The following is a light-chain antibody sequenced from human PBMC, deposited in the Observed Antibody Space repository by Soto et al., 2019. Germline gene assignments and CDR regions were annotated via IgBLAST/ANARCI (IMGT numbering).Light chain of an antibody. CDR3: QQYNNWPRT. V-gene: IGKV3-15*01. CDR1: QSVSSN. J-gene: IGKJ1*01. Sequence: IMLTQSPCTLSLSPGERATLSCRASQSVSSNLAWYQQKPGQAPRLLIYGASTRATGIPARFSGSGSGTEFTLTISSLQSGDFAVYYCQQYNNWPRTFGQGTKVDI. CDR2: GAS.